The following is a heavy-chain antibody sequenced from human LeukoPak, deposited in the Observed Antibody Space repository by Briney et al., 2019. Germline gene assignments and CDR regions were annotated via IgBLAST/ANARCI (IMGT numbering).Heavy chain of an antibody. Sequence: PGGSLRLSRAASGFTFSSYAMHWVRQAPGKGLEWVAVISYDGSNKYYADSVKGRFTISRDNSKNTLYLQMNSLRAEDTAVYYCARDPIEQLVYFDYWGQGTLVTVSS. CDR2: ISYDGSNK. J-gene: IGHJ4*02. V-gene: IGHV3-30-3*01. D-gene: IGHD6-6*01. CDR1: GFTFSSYA. CDR3: ARDPIEQLVYFDY.